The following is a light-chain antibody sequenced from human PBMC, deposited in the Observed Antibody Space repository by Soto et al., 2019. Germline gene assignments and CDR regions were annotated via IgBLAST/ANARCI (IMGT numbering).Light chain of an antibody. CDR1: RDTSNS. Sequence: DIQLTQSPSFLSASVGDRVTITCRASRDTSNSLAWYQQKPGKAPTLLIYTISTLQSGVPPRFSGSGSGTEFTLTISSLQPEDFATYYWQQHNSWPLTFGGGTTVEIK. V-gene: IGKV1-9*01. J-gene: IGKJ4*01. CDR3: QQHNSWPLT. CDR2: TIS.